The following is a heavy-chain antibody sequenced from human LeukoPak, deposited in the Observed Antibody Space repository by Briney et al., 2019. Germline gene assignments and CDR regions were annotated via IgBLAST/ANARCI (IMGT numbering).Heavy chain of an antibody. CDR1: GFTFNIYA. CDR3: AKTPETYYYDFSGYYYYFDY. V-gene: IGHV3-23*01. Sequence: GGSLRLSCAASGFTFNIYAMSWVRQAPGKGLEWVSAIGGSGGGTYYADSVKGRFTISRDNSKNTLYLQMTGLRAEDTAIYYCAKTPETYYYDFSGYYYYFDYWGQGTLVTVSS. D-gene: IGHD3-22*01. J-gene: IGHJ4*02. CDR2: IGGSGGGT.